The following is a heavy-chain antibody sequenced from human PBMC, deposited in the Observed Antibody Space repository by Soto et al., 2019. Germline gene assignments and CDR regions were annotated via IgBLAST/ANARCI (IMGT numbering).Heavy chain of an antibody. V-gene: IGHV3-11*01. CDR2: ISGSGNTI. Sequence: GGSLRLSCAASGFSFSDHYMTWIRQPPGKGLEWLSYISGSGNTIYYADSVKGRFTVSRDNARNSVYLQMNSLRVEDTAFYYCASDPYYYASDYWGQGTLVTVSS. CDR3: ASDPYYYASDY. D-gene: IGHD3-10*01. CDR1: GFSFSDHY. J-gene: IGHJ4*02.